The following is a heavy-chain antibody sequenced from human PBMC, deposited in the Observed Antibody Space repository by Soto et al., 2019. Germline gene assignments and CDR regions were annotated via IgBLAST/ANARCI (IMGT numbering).Heavy chain of an antibody. V-gene: IGHV3-33*01. Sequence: QVQLVESGGGVVQPGRSLRLSCAASGFTFRSYGMHWVRQAPGKGLEWVAVVLYDGRNKYYADSVKGRFTFSRDNYKKTLYLKMNRLRAEDTAVYYCARDTFGGCYSYYYYGMDVWGQGTPVTVSS. CDR1: GFTFRSYG. CDR2: VLYDGRNK. D-gene: IGHD3-16*01. J-gene: IGHJ6*02. CDR3: ARDTFGGCYSYYYYGMDV.